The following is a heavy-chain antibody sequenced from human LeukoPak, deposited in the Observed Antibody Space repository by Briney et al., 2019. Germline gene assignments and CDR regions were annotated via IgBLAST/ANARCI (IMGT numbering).Heavy chain of an antibody. Sequence: ASVKVSCKASGYTFTSYGISWVRQAPGQGLEWMGWISAYNGNTNYAQKLQGRVTMTTDTSTSTAYMELRSLRSDDTAVYYCARDRLWGAAVTQWLVASYYYYGMDVWGQGTTVTVSS. J-gene: IGHJ6*02. V-gene: IGHV1-18*01. CDR2: ISAYNGNT. CDR3: ARDRLWGAAVTQWLVASYYYYGMDV. D-gene: IGHD6-19*01. CDR1: GYTFTSYG.